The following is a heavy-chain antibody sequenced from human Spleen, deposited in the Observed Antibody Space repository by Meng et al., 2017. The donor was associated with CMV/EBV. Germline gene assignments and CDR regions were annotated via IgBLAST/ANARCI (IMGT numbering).Heavy chain of an antibody. V-gene: IGHV3-74*01. Sequence: GESLKISCATSGSGFNSYWIHWVRQRPGKGLVWVARISIDGSKTSYADSVKGRFTMSRDNGKETLYLQMNSLTVEDTAVYYCAKGQCSTTSCSRERDYGMDVWGQGTTVTVSS. CDR2: ISIDGSKT. CDR3: AKGQCSTTSCSRERDYGMDV. J-gene: IGHJ6*02. D-gene: IGHD2-2*01. CDR1: GSGFNSYW.